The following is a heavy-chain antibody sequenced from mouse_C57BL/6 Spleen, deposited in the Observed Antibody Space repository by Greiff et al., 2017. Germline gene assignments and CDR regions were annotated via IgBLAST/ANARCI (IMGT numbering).Heavy chain of an antibody. D-gene: IGHD2-12*01. J-gene: IGHJ1*03. CDR1: GYTFTSYW. V-gene: IGHV1-55*01. Sequence: VQLQQPGAELVKPGASVKMSCKASGYTFTSYWITWVKQRPGQGLEWIGDIYPGSGSTNYNGKFKSKATLTVDTSSSTAYMQLSSLTSEDSAVYYCARDSSKDFDVWGTGTTVTVSS. CDR2: IYPGSGST. CDR3: ARDSSKDFDV.